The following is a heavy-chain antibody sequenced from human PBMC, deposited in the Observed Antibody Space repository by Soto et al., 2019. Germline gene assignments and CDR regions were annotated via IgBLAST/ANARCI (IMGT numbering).Heavy chain of an antibody. J-gene: IGHJ4*02. CDR1: GYTFTSYT. V-gene: IGHV1-3*01. CDR3: AKSATVPAAIAY. D-gene: IGHD2-2*02. Sequence: QVQLVQSGAEVKKPGASVKVSCKASGYTFTSYTMHWVRQAPGQRLEWMGWINAGNGNTKYSQKFQGRVTITRDTSASTAYMELSSLRSEDTAVYYCAKSATVPAAIAYWGQGTLVTVSS. CDR2: INAGNGNT.